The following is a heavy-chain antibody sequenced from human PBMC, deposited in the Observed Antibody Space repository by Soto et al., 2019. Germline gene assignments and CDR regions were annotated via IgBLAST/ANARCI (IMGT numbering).Heavy chain of an antibody. Sequence: WSLRLSCAGSGFTFSSYSMNWVRQAPGKGLEWVSSISSSSSYIYYADSVKGRFTISRDNAKNSLYLQMNSLRAEDTAVYYCARQGISSNWFDPWGQGTLVTVSS. V-gene: IGHV3-21*01. CDR2: ISSSSSYI. CDR1: GFTFSSYS. CDR3: ARQGISSNWFDP. D-gene: IGHD6-13*01. J-gene: IGHJ5*02.